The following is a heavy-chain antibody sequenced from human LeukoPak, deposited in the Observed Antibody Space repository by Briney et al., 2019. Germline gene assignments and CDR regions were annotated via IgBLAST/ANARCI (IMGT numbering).Heavy chain of an antibody. CDR3: AKDPTSLYQTRAYYFDY. D-gene: IGHD2-2*02. CDR1: GFTFSSYA. CDR2: ISGSGGST. Sequence: PGGSLRLSCAASGFTFSSYAMSWVRQAPGKGLEWVSAISGSGGSTYYADSVKGRFTISRDNSKNTLYLQMNSLRAEDTAVYYCAKDPTSLYQTRAYYFDYWGQGTLVTVSS. J-gene: IGHJ4*02. V-gene: IGHV3-23*01.